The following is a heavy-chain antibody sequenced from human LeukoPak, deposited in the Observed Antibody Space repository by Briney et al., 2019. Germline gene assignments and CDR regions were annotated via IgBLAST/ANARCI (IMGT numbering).Heavy chain of an antibody. CDR3: AKGRWFWSGYYPFDH. J-gene: IGHJ4*02. D-gene: IGHD3-3*01. CDR2: ISGSGGST. Sequence: GGSLRLSCAASGFTFSSYAMSWVRQAPGKGLEWVSAISGSGGSTYYADSVKGRFTISRDNSKNTLYLQMNSLRAEDTAVYYCAKGRWFWSGYYPFDHWGQGTLVTVSS. CDR1: GFTFSSYA. V-gene: IGHV3-23*01.